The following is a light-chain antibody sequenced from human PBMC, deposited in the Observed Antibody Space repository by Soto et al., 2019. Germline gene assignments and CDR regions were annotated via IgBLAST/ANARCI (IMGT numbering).Light chain of an antibody. CDR1: QSVSSY. J-gene: IGKJ4*01. Sequence: EIVLTQSPATLSLSPGERATLSCRASQSVSSYLAWYQQKPGQPPRLLIYGASNRATGTPARFSGSGSGTDFTLTISSLEPEDFAVYYCQQRSNWPPLTFGGGTKVEIK. CDR2: GAS. V-gene: IGKV3-11*01. CDR3: QQRSNWPPLT.